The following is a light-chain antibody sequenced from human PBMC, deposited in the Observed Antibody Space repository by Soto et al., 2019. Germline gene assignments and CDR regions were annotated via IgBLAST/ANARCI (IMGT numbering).Light chain of an antibody. Sequence: DIVMTQSPDSLAVSLGERATINCKSSQSVLYSSNNKNYLDWYQQKPGQPPKLLIYWASTRESGVPDRFSGSGSGKDFTLTISSLQAEDVAVYYCQQYYSGPFTFGPGTKVDIK. CDR1: QSVLYSSNNKNY. J-gene: IGKJ3*01. CDR3: QQYYSGPFT. CDR2: WAS. V-gene: IGKV4-1*01.